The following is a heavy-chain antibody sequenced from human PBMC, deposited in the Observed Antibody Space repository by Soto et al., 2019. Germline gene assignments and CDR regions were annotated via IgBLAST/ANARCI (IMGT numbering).Heavy chain of an antibody. J-gene: IGHJ4*02. CDR2: ISSSSSFI. D-gene: IGHD4-4*01. CDR1: GFTFSTYS. CDR3: AKGRGYSNPSEFDY. V-gene: IGHV3-21*01. Sequence: GGSLRLSCAASGFTFSTYSMNWVRQAPGRGLEWVSSISSSSSFIYYADSVKGRFTISRDNAKNSLFLQMSSLRAEDTAVYYCAKGRGYSNPSEFDYWGQGTLVTVSS.